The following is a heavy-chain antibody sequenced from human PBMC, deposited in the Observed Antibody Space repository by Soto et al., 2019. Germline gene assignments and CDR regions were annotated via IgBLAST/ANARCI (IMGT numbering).Heavy chain of an antibody. V-gene: IGHV3-7*03. CDR1: GFSFSDYW. CDR3: ARDGGGSGWFY. D-gene: IGHD6-19*01. J-gene: IGHJ4*02. CDR2: INKDGGEK. Sequence: GSLRLSCAASGFSFSDYWMSWVRQAPGKGLEWVANINKDGGEKHYVDSVKGRFTISRDNAKNSLYLQVNSLRAEDTAVYYCARDGGGSGWFYWGLGTLVTVSS.